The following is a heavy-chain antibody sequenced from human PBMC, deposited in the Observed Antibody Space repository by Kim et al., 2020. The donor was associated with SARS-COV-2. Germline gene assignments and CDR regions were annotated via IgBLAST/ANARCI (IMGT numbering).Heavy chain of an antibody. CDR1: GFTFSSYG. D-gene: IGHD5-12*01. V-gene: IGHV3-33*01. CDR2: IWYDGSNK. Sequence: GGSLRLSCAASGFTFSSYGMHWVRQAPGKGLEWVAVIWYDGSNKYYADSVKGRFTISRDNSKNTLYLQMNSLRAEDTAVYYCARVALVGGYNDAFDIWGQGTMVTVSS. J-gene: IGHJ3*02. CDR3: ARVALVGGYNDAFDI.